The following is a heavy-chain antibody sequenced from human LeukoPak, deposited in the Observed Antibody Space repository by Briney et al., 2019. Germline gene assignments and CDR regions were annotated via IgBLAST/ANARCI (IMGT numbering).Heavy chain of an antibody. V-gene: IGHV3-23*01. J-gene: IGHJ4*02. CDR3: AKDRRSWDGDFDY. CDR1: VFTFSSYA. D-gene: IGHD6-13*01. CDR2: ISGSGGST. Sequence: TGGSLRLSCAASVFTFSSYAMIGVRHAPGEGLECVSAISGSGGSTYYADSVKGRFTISRDNSKNTLYLQMNSLRAEDTAVYYCAKDRRSWDGDFDYWGQGTLVTVSS.